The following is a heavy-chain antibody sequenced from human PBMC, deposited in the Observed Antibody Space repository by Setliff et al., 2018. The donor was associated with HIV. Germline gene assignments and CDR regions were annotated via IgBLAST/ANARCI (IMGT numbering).Heavy chain of an antibody. J-gene: IGHJ5*02. D-gene: IGHD1-1*01. CDR3: ALSSTTTRPYNWFDP. CDR2: INPNDGGA. CDR1: GYIFATYG. Sequence: ASVKVSCKATGYIFATYGISWVRQAPGQGLEWMGWINPNDGGANYAPRFQGRVTMTSNTSITAASMELSSLRSDDTAVYYCALSSTTTRPYNWFDPWGQGTLVTVSS. V-gene: IGHV1-2*02.